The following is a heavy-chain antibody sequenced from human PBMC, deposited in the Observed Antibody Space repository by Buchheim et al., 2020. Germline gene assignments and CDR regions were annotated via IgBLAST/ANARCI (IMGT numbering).Heavy chain of an antibody. CDR3: ARDREGIVVIPAAMFDY. D-gene: IGHD2-2*01. CDR1: GFTFSNYA. CDR2: ISYDGSNK. V-gene: IGHV3-30*04. Sequence: QVHLVESGGGVVQPGRSLRLSCAASGFTFSNYAIHWVRQAPGKGLEWVALISYDGSNKYYADSVKGRFTISRDNSKNTQYLQMNSLRAEDTAMYYCARDREGIVVIPAAMFDYWGQGTL. J-gene: IGHJ4*02.